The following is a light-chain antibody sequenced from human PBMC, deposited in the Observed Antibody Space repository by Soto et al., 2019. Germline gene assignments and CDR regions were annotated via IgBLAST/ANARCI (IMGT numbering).Light chain of an antibody. J-gene: IGKJ4*01. CDR2: GAS. V-gene: IGKV3-20*01. CDR3: QQYDNWPPT. Sequence: EIVLTQSPGTLSLSPGERAALSCRASQSLSTSSLAWYQQKPGHGPRLLIYGASRRATGIPDRFSASESGTDFTLTISSLEPEDFAVYFCQQYDNWPPTFGGGTKVEIK. CDR1: QSLSTSS.